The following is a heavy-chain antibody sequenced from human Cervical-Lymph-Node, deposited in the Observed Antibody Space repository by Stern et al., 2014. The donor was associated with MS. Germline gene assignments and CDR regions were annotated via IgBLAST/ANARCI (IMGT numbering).Heavy chain of an antibody. Sequence: QLVQSGAEVKKPGASVKVSCKASGYTFTGYYMHWVRQAPGQGLEWMGWINPNTGGTNYAQKLQGRVTMTRDTSISTAYMELSGLRSDDTAVYYCARDWLEAAAQGGMSVWGQGTTVTVSS. J-gene: IGHJ6*02. D-gene: IGHD6-13*01. CDR1: GYTFTGYY. CDR2: INPNTGGT. V-gene: IGHV1-2*02. CDR3: ARDWLEAAAQGGMSV.